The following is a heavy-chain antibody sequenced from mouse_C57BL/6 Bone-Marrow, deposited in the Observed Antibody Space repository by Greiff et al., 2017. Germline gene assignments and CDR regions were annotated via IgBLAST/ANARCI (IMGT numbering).Heavy chain of an antibody. V-gene: IGHV1-64*01. CDR2: MHPNGGSP. D-gene: IGHD2-4*01. CDR1: GYTFTNYW. CDR3: ASAYEYDDYTMDY. Sequence: QVQLQQPGAELVKPGASVKLSCKASGYTFTNYWMHWVKQRPGQGLEWIGMMHPNGGSPDYNEKFKSEATLSVDKASRTAYMELSSLTSEDSAVYYCASAYEYDDYTMDYWGRGTSVTVSS. J-gene: IGHJ4*01.